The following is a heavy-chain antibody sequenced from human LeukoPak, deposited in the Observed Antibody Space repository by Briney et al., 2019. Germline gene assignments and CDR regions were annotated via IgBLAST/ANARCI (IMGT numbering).Heavy chain of an antibody. CDR2: IYASGIT. CDR3: ASSIPIVVVVAATPGAFDI. CDR1: GGSISSGSGY. J-gene: IGHJ3*02. D-gene: IGHD2-15*01. V-gene: IGHV4-61*02. Sequence: PSETLSLTCTVSGGSISSGSGYWSWIRQPAGKGLEWIGRIYASGITDYSPSLKSRVTMSLDTSKNQFSLKLSSVTAADTAVYYCASSIPIVVVVAATPGAFDIWGQGTMVTVSS.